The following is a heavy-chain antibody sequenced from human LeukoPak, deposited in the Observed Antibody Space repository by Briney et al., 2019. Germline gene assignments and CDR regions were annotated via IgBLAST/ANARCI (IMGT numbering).Heavy chain of an antibody. V-gene: IGHV5-10-1*01. CDR3: ARRYLSGTSIDY. CDR2: IDPTDSYT. CDR1: GYSFTNYW. Sequence: GESLKISCKGSGYSFTNYWIMWVRQMPGKGLEWMGRIDPTDSYTNYSPSFQGHVTISADKSISTAYLQWSSLKASDTAMYYCARRYLSGTSIDYWGRGTLVTVSS. D-gene: IGHD3-10*01. J-gene: IGHJ4*02.